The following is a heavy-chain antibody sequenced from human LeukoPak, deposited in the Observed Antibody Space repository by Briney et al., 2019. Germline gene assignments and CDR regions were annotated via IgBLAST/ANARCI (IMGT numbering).Heavy chain of an antibody. CDR2: IYHSGSS. CDR3: ARALRNTGCLTGWPDALGM. J-gene: IGHJ3*02. D-gene: IGHD6-19*01. CDR1: GYSISSGYY. Sequence: SETLSLTCAVSGYSISSGYYWGWIRPPPGKGLEWIGSIYHSGSSYSNPSLKSRVTISVDTPKNKLSLKLNSVTAADTAVYYCARALRNTGCLTGWPDALGMWGQGTMVTVSS. V-gene: IGHV4-38-2*01.